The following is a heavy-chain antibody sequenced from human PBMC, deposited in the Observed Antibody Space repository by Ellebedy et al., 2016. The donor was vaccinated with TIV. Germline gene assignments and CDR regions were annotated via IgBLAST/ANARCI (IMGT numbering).Heavy chain of an antibody. D-gene: IGHD4-17*01. Sequence: PGGSLRLSCAASGFTVSSNYMSWVRQAPGKGLEWVSVFYSGGSTYYADSVKGRFTISRDNSKNTLYLQMNSLRAEDTAVYYCARDMSYGHYDYWGQGTLVTVSS. CDR3: ARDMSYGHYDY. V-gene: IGHV3-53*01. CDR2: FYSGGST. CDR1: GFTVSSNY. J-gene: IGHJ4*02.